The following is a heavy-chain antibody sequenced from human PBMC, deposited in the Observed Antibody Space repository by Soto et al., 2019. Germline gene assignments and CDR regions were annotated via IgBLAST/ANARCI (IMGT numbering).Heavy chain of an antibody. V-gene: IGHV1-69*13. CDR3: ASQRGQQLVLSYFDY. Sequence: SVKVSCKASGGTFSSYAISWVRQAPGQGLEWMGGITPIFGTANYAQKFQGRVTITADESTSTAYMELSSLRSEDTAVYYCASQRGQQLVLSYFDYWGQGTLVTVSS. CDR2: ITPIFGTA. CDR1: GGTFSSYA. J-gene: IGHJ4*02. D-gene: IGHD6-13*01.